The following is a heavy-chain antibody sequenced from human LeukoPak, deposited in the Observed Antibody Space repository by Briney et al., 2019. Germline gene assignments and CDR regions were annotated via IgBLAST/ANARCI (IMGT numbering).Heavy chain of an antibody. CDR1: GYTFTAYY. D-gene: IGHD2-2*01. V-gene: IGHV1-2*02. J-gene: IGHJ4*02. CDR2: INLNSGGT. Sequence: GASVKVSCEASGYTFTAYYMHWVRQAPGQGLEWMGWINLNSGGTNSAQKFQGRVTMTRDTSISAAYMELSRLGSDDTAVYYCAKGKGSTSCYDYCGQGILVTVSS. CDR3: AKGKGSTSCYDY.